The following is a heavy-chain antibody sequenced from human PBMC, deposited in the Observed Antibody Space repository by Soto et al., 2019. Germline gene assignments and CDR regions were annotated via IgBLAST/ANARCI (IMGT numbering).Heavy chain of an antibody. CDR3: ARDWGTAMVTPYYYYGMDV. D-gene: IGHD5-18*01. J-gene: IGHJ6*02. V-gene: IGHV1-18*01. Sequence: ASVKVSCKASGYTFTSYCISWVRQAPGQGLEWMGWISAYNGNTNYAQKLQGRVTMTTDTSTSTAYMELRSLRSDDTAVYYCARDWGTAMVTPYYYYGMDVWGQGTTVTVSS. CDR1: GYTFTSYC. CDR2: ISAYNGNT.